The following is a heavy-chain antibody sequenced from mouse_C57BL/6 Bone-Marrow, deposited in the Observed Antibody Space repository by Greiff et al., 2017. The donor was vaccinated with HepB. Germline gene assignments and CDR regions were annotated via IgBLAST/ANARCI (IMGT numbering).Heavy chain of an antibody. CDR2: VYPYNGGT. D-gene: IGHD2-3*01. V-gene: IGHV1-36*01. Sequence: DVKLQESGPVLVKPGPSVKISCKASGFTFTDYYMHWVKQSHGKSLEWIGLVYPYNGGTSYNQKFKGKATLTVDTSSSTAYMELNSLTSEDSAVYYCARSLDGYYDWFAYWGQGTLVTVSA. CDR3: ARSLDGYYDWFAY. CDR1: GFTFTDYY. J-gene: IGHJ3*01.